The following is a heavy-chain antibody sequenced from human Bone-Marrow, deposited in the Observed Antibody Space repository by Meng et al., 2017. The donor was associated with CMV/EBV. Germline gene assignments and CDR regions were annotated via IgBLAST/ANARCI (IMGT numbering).Heavy chain of an antibody. CDR1: GFTFSSYE. CDR3: AIQQQPNLFDY. V-gene: IGHV3-48*03. D-gene: IGHD6-13*01. CDR2: ISSSGSTI. J-gene: IGHJ4*02. Sequence: GGSLRLSCAASGFTFSSYEMNWVRQAPGKGLEWVSYISSSGSTIYYADSVKGRFTISRDNAKNSLYLQMNSLRAEDTAVYYCAIQQQPNLFDYWGQGTRVTVSS.